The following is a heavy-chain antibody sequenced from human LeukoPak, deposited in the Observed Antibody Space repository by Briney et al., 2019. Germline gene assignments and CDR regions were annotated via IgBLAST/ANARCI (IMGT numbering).Heavy chain of an antibody. Sequence: SETLSLTCTVSGGSISSYYWSWIRQPPGKGLEWIGDIYYSGSTNYNPSLKSRVTISVDTSKNQFSLKLSSVTAADTAVYYCARLNPSISARLFDAFDIWGQGKMVTVSS. CDR3: ARLNPSISARLFDAFDI. V-gene: IGHV4-59*08. D-gene: IGHD6-13*01. J-gene: IGHJ3*02. CDR2: IYYSGST. CDR1: GGSISSYY.